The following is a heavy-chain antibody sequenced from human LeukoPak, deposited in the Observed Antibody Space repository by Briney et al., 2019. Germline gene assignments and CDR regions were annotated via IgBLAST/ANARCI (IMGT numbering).Heavy chain of an antibody. J-gene: IGHJ2*01. D-gene: IGHD1-26*01. V-gene: IGHV3-9*01. Sequence: GGSLRLSCAASGFTFDDYAMHWVRQAPGKGLEWVSGISWNSGSIGYADSVKGRFTISGDNAKNSLYLQMNSLRAEDTALYYCAKAPSGSYRYWYFDLWGRGTLVTVSS. CDR3: AKAPSGSYRYWYFDL. CDR1: GFTFDDYA. CDR2: ISWNSGSI.